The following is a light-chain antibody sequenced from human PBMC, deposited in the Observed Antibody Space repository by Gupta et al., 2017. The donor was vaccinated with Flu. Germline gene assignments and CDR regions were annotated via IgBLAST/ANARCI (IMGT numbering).Light chain of an antibody. Sequence: SYVVTQPPSVSVAPGQTARLACGGKNIGGKTVHWYQQKTGQAPLLGVYDDIDRPSDIPERFSGAKSGNTATLSISRIEPGDEADYYCQVGDTDSDHFVFGTGTKVTVL. CDR3: QVGDTDSDHFV. J-gene: IGLJ1*01. CDR2: DDI. V-gene: IGLV3-21*02. CDR1: NIGGKT.